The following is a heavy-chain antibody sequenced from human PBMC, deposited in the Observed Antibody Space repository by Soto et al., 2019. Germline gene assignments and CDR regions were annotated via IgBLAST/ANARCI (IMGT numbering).Heavy chain of an antibody. J-gene: IGHJ6*02. CDR2: INPNSGGT. D-gene: IGHD6-13*01. V-gene: IGHV1-2*04. CDR3: AREEVASSWYYYYGMDV. Sequence: ASVKVSCKASGYVFTGYYMHWVRQAPGQGLEWMGWINPNSGGTNYAQKFQGWVTMTRDTSISTAYMELSRLRSDDTAVYYCAREEVASSWYYYYGMDVWGQGTTVTVSS. CDR1: GYVFTGYY.